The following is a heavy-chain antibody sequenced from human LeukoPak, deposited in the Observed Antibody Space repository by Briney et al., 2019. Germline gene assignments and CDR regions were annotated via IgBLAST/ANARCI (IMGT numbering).Heavy chain of an antibody. CDR2: ISKDGSDK. V-gene: IGHV3-30-3*01. D-gene: IGHD1-7*01. Sequence: PGGSLRLSCAASGFTLSDYAMHWVRQAPGKGLEWVAVISKDGSDKYYPGSVRGRSTISRDNSKNTIYLQMDSLRAEDTAIYYCARDYWWNYDYWGQGTLVTVSS. CDR1: GFTLSDYA. J-gene: IGHJ4*02. CDR3: ARDYWWNYDY.